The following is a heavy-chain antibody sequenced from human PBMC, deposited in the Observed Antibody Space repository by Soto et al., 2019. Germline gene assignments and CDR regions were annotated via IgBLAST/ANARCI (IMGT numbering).Heavy chain of an antibody. V-gene: IGHV1-69*10. CDR2: TSPALGKT. CDR1: GENFKKNV. CDR3: ARGPFRPSAMDV. D-gene: IGHD3-10*01. J-gene: IGHJ6*02. Sequence: SVKASCKTSGENFKKNVFTWVRQAPGQGLEWLGGTSPALGKTHYIEKFQGRVTITVDDATRTVYMEVRDLTSVDTAIYYCARGPFRPSAMDVWCQGTTLTVSS.